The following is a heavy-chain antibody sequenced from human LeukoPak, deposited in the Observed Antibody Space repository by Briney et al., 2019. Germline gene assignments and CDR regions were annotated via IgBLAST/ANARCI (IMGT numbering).Heavy chain of an antibody. D-gene: IGHD2-21*01. J-gene: IGHJ5*02. CDR2: INSDGSST. CDR1: GFTFSNYW. Sequence: PGGSLRLSRTASGFTFSNYWMHWVRQAPGKGLVWVSNINSDGSSTNYADSVKGRFSISRDNAKNTLYLQMNGLRAEDTAVYYCALFSQPFAWGQGSLVTVSS. V-gene: IGHV3-74*01. CDR3: ALFSQPFA.